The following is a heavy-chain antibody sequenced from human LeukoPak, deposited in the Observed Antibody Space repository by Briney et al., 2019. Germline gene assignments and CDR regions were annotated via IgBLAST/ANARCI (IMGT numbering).Heavy chain of an antibody. CDR2: VDVEDGDT. V-gene: IGHV1-69-2*01. CDR3: ARGSRSFDWLRSYFDF. CDR1: GYTFNDYY. Sequence: ATVKISCKASGYTFNDYYIHWVQQAPGKGLEWMGRVDVEDGDTIYAEKFQGRVTITADTSTDTAYMDLSRLRSFDTAVYYCARGSRSFDWLRSYFDFWGQGTLVSVSS. J-gene: IGHJ4*02. D-gene: IGHD3-9*01.